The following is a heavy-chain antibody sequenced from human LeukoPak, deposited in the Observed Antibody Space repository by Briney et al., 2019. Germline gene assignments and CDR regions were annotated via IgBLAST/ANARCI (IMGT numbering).Heavy chain of an antibody. CDR3: ARGGFQIENTFDY. V-gene: IGHV4-38-2*02. CDR1: GYSISSGYY. CDR2: IYYSGST. D-gene: IGHD1-26*01. J-gene: IGHJ4*02. Sequence: SETLSLTCTVSGYSISSGYYWGWIRQPPGKGLEWIGSIYYSGSTYYNPSLKSRVTISVDTSKNQFSLKLSSVTAADTAVYYCARGGFQIENTFDYWGQGTLVTVSS.